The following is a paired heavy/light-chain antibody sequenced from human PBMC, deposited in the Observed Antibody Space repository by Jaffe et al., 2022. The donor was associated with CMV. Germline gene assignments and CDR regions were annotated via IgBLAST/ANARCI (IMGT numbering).Light chain of an antibody. V-gene: IGKV1-9*01. CDR3: QQLTSYPRT. Sequence: IQLTQSPSSLSASVGDRVTITCRASQDISSSLAWYQQKPGQAPKVLIYAASTLQSGVPSRFSGSGSGTDFTLTISSLHPEDFASYYCQQLTSYPRTFGQGTKVEIK. CDR2: AAS. CDR1: QDISSS. J-gene: IGKJ1*01.
Heavy chain of an antibody. CDR2: IKRDGSEK. D-gene: IGHD6-13*01. CDR3: ARETEAAAAPGGYYYYYYYLDV. V-gene: IGHV3-7*03. Sequence: EVQLVESGGGLVQPGGSLRLSCAASGFTFSSHWMIWVRQAPGKGLEWVANIKRDGSEKYYVDSVKGRFTISRDNAKNSLYLQMNSLRDEDTAVYYCARETEAAAAPGGYYYYYYYLDVWGKGTPVTVSS. J-gene: IGHJ6*03. CDR1: GFTFSSHW.